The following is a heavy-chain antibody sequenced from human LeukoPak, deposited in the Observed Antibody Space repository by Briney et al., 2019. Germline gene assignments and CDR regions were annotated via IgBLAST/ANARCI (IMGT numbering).Heavy chain of an antibody. J-gene: IGHJ3*02. CDR3: ARGPTYYYDSSGAFDI. D-gene: IGHD3-22*01. V-gene: IGHV1-69*13. Sequence: SVKVSCKASGGTFSSYAISWVRQAPGQGLEWMGGIIPIFGTANYAQKFQGRVTITADESTSTAYMELSSLRSEDTDVYYCARGPTYYYDSSGAFDIWGQGTMVTVSS. CDR2: IIPIFGTA. CDR1: GGTFSSYA.